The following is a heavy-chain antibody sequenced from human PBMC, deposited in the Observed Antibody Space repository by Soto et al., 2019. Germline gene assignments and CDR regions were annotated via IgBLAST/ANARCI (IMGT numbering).Heavy chain of an antibody. CDR2: IYWDDDT. J-gene: IGHJ4*02. CDR3: AHCGPEGSFDS. Sequence: QITLKESGPTLVRPTQTLTLTCTFSGFSLSATGAGVAWIRQPPGKALAWLALIYWDDDTFYSQSLKTRLTITQDTSKNQVVLTMTNLDPVDTATYYCAHCGPEGSFDSWGQGTLVTVSS. CDR1: GFSLSATGAG. V-gene: IGHV2-5*02.